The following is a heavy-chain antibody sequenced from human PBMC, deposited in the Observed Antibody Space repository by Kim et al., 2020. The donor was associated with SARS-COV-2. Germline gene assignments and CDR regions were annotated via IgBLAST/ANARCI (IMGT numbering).Heavy chain of an antibody. V-gene: IGHV3-7*03. CDR2: IKQDASET. CDR1: GFIFGSYY. D-gene: IGHD2-15*01. J-gene: IGHJ6*02. Sequence: GGSLRLSCAASGFIFGSYYMSWVRQAPGKGLEWVANIKQDASETFYVDSVKGRFTVSRDNAKSSLYLQINSLMAEDTAVYYCARDTVVVPPHLRRLKIYYYDALDVWGQGTTVTVSS. CDR3: ARDTVVVPPHLRRLKIYYYDALDV.